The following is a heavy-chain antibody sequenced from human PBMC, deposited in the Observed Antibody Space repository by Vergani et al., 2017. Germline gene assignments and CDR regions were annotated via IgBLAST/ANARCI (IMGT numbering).Heavy chain of an antibody. CDR3: ARDSLRTNAFDI. CDR2: INSDGSST. CDR1: GFTFSSYW. V-gene: IGHV3-74*01. Sequence: EVQLVESGGGLVQPGGSLRLSCAASGFTFSSYWMHWVRQAPGKGLVWVSRINSDGSSTSYADSVKGRFTISRDNAKNTLYQQMNSLRAEDTAVYYCARDSLRTNAFDIWGQGTMVTVSS. J-gene: IGHJ3*02.